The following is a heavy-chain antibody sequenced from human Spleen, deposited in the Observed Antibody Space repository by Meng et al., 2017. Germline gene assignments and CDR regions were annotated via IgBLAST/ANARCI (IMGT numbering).Heavy chain of an antibody. D-gene: IGHD6-19*01. Sequence: GGSLRLSCAASGFTVTSNEMSWVRQAPGKGLEWVSYISSSGSTIYYADSVKGRFTISRDNAKNSLYLQMNSLRAEDTAVYYCARVGASSGWYVVLYYYYGMDVWGQGTTVTVSS. CDR1: GFTVTSNE. J-gene: IGHJ6*02. V-gene: IGHV3-48*03. CDR3: ARVGASSGWYVVLYYYYGMDV. CDR2: ISSSGSTI.